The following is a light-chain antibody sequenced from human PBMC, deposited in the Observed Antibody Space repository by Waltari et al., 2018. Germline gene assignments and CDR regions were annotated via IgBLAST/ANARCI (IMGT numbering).Light chain of an antibody. CDR2: DDS. V-gene: IGLV3-21*03. CDR3: QVWDRSTDHSI. J-gene: IGLJ2*01. Sequence: SYVLTQPPSVSVAPGKSAKITCGGNDIGRKSVHWYQQKPGQVPVLVVHDDSGRPSGIPERFSGSNSGNTATLTITRVEVGDEADYYCQVWDRSTDHSIFGGGTELTVL. CDR1: DIGRKS.